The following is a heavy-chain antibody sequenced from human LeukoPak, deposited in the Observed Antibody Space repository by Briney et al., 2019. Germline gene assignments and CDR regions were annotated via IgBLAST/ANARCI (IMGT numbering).Heavy chain of an antibody. D-gene: IGHD5-18*01. V-gene: IGHV3-23*01. CDR3: AKDAGYSYGYNWFDP. Sequence: GGSLRLSCAASGFTFSSYAMSWVRQAPGKGLGWVSAISGSGGSTYYADSVKGRFTISRDNSKNTLYLQMNSLRAEDTAVYYCAKDAGYSYGYNWFDPWGQGTLVTVSS. CDR1: GFTFSSYA. J-gene: IGHJ5*02. CDR2: ISGSGGST.